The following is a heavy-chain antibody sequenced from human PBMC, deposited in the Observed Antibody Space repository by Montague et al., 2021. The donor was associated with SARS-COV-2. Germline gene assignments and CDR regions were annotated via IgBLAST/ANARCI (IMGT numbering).Heavy chain of an antibody. CDR3: ARLGDGVVPAPILGLGPYYSFYYMDV. CDR1: GGSFSRYY. J-gene: IGHJ6*03. V-gene: IGHV4-34*01. CDR2: ISHSGNT. D-gene: IGHD2-2*02. Sequence: SETLSLTCAVYGGSFSRYYWTWIRQPPGKGLEWIGEISHSGNTKYNPSLKRRVSISLDTSKNQFSLKVNSVTAADTAVYYCARLGDGVVPAPILGLGPYYSFYYMDVWGKGTTVTVSS.